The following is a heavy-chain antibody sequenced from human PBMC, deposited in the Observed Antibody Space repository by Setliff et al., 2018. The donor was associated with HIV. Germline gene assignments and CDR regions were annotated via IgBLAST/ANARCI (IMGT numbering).Heavy chain of an antibody. CDR1: GASFSGYY. V-gene: IGHV4-34*01. Sequence: PSETLSLTCAVYGASFSGYYWSWIRQPPGKGLEWLGEIYHSGTANYNPSLKSRLTMSVDTSKNQFSLSLSSVTAADTAVYYCASRVYYYDENRILREEGFVPWGQGTLVTVSS. CDR2: IYHSGTA. D-gene: IGHD3-22*01. J-gene: IGHJ5*02. CDR3: ASRVYYYDENRILREEGFVP.